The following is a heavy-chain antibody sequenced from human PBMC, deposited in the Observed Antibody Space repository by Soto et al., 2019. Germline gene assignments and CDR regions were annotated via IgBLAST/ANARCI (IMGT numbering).Heavy chain of an antibody. Sequence: EVQLVESGGGLVKPGGSLRLSCAASGFTFDDYAMHWVRQAPGKGLEWVSGISWNSGSIGYADSVKGRFTISRDNAKNSLYLQMNSLRAEDTALYYCAKGTSIAARWGYFDYWGQGTLVTVSS. V-gene: IGHV3-9*01. CDR3: AKGTSIAARWGYFDY. D-gene: IGHD6-6*01. J-gene: IGHJ4*02. CDR1: GFTFDDYA. CDR2: ISWNSGSI.